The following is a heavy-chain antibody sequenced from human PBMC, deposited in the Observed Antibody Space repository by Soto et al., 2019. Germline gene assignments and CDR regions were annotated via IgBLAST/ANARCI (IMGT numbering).Heavy chain of an antibody. Sequence: PGESLKNSGKGSGRTCAGNWMGWVCQMPGKGLEWMGRIDPSASYTEYSPTVQGHVTMSADKSTNTAYLQWSSLQASDTAVHYCTRQTGYDSSLAYWRQGTLDTVTS. J-gene: IGHJ4*02. CDR3: TRQTGYDSSLAY. CDR2: IDPSASYT. V-gene: IGHV5-10-1*01. D-gene: IGHD5-12*01. CDR1: GRTCAGNW.